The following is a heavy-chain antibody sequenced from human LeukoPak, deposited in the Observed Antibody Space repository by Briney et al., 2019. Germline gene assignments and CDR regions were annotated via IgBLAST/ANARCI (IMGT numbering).Heavy chain of an antibody. CDR3: ARGLYNNGWYYFDY. CDR2: IPYDGVNK. Sequence: GGSLRLSCAASGFTFRANGMHWVRQAPGKGLEWVAFIPYDGVNKFYVDSVKGRFSISSDNSKSTLYLQMNSLRAEDTAVYHCARGLYNNGWYYFDYWGHGTLVTVSS. D-gene: IGHD6-19*01. CDR1: GFTFRANG. J-gene: IGHJ4*01. V-gene: IGHV3-30*12.